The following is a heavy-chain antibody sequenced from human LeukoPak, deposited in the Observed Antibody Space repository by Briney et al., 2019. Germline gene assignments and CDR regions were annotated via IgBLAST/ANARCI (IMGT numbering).Heavy chain of an antibody. D-gene: IGHD2-8*01. CDR2: MNPNSGNT. V-gene: IGHV1-8*01. Sequence: ASVKVSCKASGYTFTSYDINWVRQATGQGLEWMGWMNPNSGNTGYAQKFQGRVTMTRSTSISTAYMELSSLRSEDTAVYFCTRSVRNGHFDYWGQGTLVTVSS. CDR1: GYTFTSYD. J-gene: IGHJ4*02. CDR3: TRSVRNGHFDY.